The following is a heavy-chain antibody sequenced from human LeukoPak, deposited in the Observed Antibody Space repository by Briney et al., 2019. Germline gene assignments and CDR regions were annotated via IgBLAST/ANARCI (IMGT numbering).Heavy chain of an antibody. CDR2: ISYDGSNK. CDR3: AKDCGYSSSWYGGKDY. CDR1: GFTFSSYG. V-gene: IGHV3-30*18. D-gene: IGHD6-13*01. J-gene: IGHJ4*02. Sequence: GGSLRPSCAASGFTFSSYGMHWVRQAPGKGLEWVAVISYDGSNKYYADSVKGRFTISRDNSKNTLYLQMNSLRAEDTAVYYCAKDCGYSSSWYGGKDYWGQGTLVTVSS.